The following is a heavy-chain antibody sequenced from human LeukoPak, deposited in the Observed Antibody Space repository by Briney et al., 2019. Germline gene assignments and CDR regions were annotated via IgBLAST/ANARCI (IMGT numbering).Heavy chain of an antibody. J-gene: IGHJ6*03. CDR2: IYTSGST. CDR3: ASSPSHYYYMDV. CDR1: GGSISSYY. Sequence: SETLSLTCTVSGGSISSYYWSWIRQPPGKGQEWIGYIYTSGSTNYNPSLKSRVTISVDTSKNQFSLKLSSVTAADTAVYYCASSPSHYYYMDVWGKGTTVTVSS. V-gene: IGHV4-4*09.